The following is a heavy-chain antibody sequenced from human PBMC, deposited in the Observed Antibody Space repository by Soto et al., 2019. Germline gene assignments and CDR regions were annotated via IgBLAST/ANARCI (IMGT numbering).Heavy chain of an antibody. Sequence: GGSLRLSCAASGFTFSSYAMHWVRQAPGKGLEWVAVISYDGSNKYYADSVKGRFTISRDNAKNSLYLQMNSLRAEDTAVYYCARNKFGAYCGGDCHYGMDVWGQGTTVTVSS. V-gene: IGHV3-30-3*01. J-gene: IGHJ6*02. D-gene: IGHD2-21*02. CDR1: GFTFSSYA. CDR2: ISYDGSNK. CDR3: ARNKFGAYCGGDCHYGMDV.